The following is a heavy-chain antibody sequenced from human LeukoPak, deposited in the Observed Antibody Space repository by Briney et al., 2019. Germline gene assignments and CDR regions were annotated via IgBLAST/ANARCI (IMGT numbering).Heavy chain of an antibody. CDR2: VSGSGSAT. J-gene: IGHJ4*02. CDR3: AKEGTYYDSSGYYTH. CDR1: GLTFSSFA. V-gene: IGHV3-23*01. D-gene: IGHD3-22*01. Sequence: GGSLRLSCAASGLTFSSFAMRWVRQAPGKGLEWVSSVSGSGSATYYADSVKGRFTISRDNSKNTLFLQMSSLRVEDTAIYYCAKEGTYYDSSGYYTHWGQGTLVAVSS.